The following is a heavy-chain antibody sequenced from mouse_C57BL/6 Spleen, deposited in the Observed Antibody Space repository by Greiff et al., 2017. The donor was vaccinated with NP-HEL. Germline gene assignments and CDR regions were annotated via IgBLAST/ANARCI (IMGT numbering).Heavy chain of an antibody. J-gene: IGHJ4*01. CDR2: ISSGSSTI. CDR1: GFTFSDYG. CDR3: ARKDSSGSFYAMDY. D-gene: IGHD3-2*02. Sequence: EVKVEESGGGLVKPGGSLKLSCAASGFTFSDYGMHWVRQAPEKGLEWVAYISSGSSTIYYADTVKGRFTISRDNAKNTLFLQMTSLRSEDTAMYYCARKDSSGSFYAMDYWGQGTSVTVSS. V-gene: IGHV5-17*01.